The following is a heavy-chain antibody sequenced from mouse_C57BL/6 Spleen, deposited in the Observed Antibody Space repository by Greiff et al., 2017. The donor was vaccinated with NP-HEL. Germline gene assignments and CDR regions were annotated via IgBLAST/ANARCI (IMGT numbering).Heavy chain of an antibody. Sequence: EVQLVESGAELVRPGASVKLSCTASGFNIKDDYMHWVKQRPEQGLEWIGWIDPENGDTEYASKFQGKATITADTSSNTAYLQLSSLTSEDTAVYYCTRRGLRRIDWYFDVWGTGTTVTVSS. D-gene: IGHD2-2*01. V-gene: IGHV14-4*01. J-gene: IGHJ1*03. CDR1: GFNIKDDY. CDR3: TRRGLRRIDWYFDV. CDR2: IDPENGDT.